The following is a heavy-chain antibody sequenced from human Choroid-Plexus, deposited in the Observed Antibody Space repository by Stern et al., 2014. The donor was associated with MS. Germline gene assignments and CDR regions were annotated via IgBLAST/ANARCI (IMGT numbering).Heavy chain of an antibody. Sequence: QVQLQESGPGLVKPSQTLSLTCTVSGVSITSSSFYWTWIRQPAGKGLEWIGRIYVRGHTAYNPSLKGRVIRSLDASKNTYSLELTSVTADDTAVYYCARQAGYYDNSAYYNYWGQGTLVTVSS. CDR2: IYVRGHT. V-gene: IGHV4-61*02. CDR1: GVSITSSSFY. CDR3: ARQAGYYDNSAYYNY. D-gene: IGHD3-22*01. J-gene: IGHJ4*02.